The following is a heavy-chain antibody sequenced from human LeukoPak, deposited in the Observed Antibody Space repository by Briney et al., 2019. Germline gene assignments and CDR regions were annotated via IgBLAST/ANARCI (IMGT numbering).Heavy chain of an antibody. V-gene: IGHV4-59*01. D-gene: IGHD4-17*01. CDR3: ARDQGSGDANFDY. J-gene: IGHJ4*02. CDR1: GGSISSYC. Sequence: SETLSLTCIVSGGSISSYCWSWIRQPPGKGLEWIGYIRYIGSTYYDPSLKSRVTMSMDTSTNQFSLNLSSVTAADTAVYYCARDQGSGDANFDYWGQGTLVTVSS. CDR2: IRYIGST.